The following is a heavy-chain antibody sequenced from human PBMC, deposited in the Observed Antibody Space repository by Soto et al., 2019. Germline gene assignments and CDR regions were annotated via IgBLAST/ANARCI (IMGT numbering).Heavy chain of an antibody. D-gene: IGHD3-16*01. V-gene: IGHV1-3*01. J-gene: IGHJ3*02. CDR1: GYTFTSYA. CDR3: ARSAGGRNAFDI. Sequence: GASVKVSCKASGYTFTSYAMHWVRQAPGQRLEWMGWINAGNGNTKYSQKFQGRVTITRDTSASTAYMELSSLRSEDTAVYYCARSAGGRNAFDIWGQGTMVTVSS. CDR2: INAGNGNT.